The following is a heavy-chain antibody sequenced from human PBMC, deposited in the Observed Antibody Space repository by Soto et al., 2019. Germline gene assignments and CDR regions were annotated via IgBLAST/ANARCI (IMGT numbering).Heavy chain of an antibody. CDR2: IYYSGST. D-gene: IGHD2-15*01. Sequence: SETHSITCTVPCGSIISRGYYWGWNRQPPGKGLEFIGSIYYSGSTYYNPSLKSRVNISVDTSKNQFSLKLSFVTDADTAVYYCARHLLRGVVGWGQVTLVTVSS. V-gene: IGHV4-39*01. CDR3: ARHLLRGVVG. J-gene: IGHJ4*02. CDR1: CGSIISRGYY.